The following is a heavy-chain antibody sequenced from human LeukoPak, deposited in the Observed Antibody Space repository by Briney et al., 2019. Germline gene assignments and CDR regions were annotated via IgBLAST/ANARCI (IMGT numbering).Heavy chain of an antibody. J-gene: IGHJ5*02. V-gene: IGHV3-23*01. CDR2: ISIRGAST. Sequence: PGGSLRLSCAASGFTSRSYAMSCVREAPGKGVEWVSAISIRGASTYSAHSARGRFTFSKDNPRTTPHLNMNTMSAETPAVYSFVRAPGELTRYWFVPWGEGALVTVSS. CDR1: GFTSRSYA. CDR3: VRAPGELTRYWFVP. D-gene: IGHD1-7*01.